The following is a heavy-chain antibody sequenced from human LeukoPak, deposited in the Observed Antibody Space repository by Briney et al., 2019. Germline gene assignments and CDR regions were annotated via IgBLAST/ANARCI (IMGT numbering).Heavy chain of an antibody. CDR2: ISYDGSNK. CDR3: AKSGDQITFDY. V-gene: IGHV3-30-3*02. CDR1: GFTFSSYA. J-gene: IGHJ4*02. Sequence: GGSLRLSCAASGFTFSSYAMHWVRQAPGKGLEWVAVISYDGSNKYYADSVKGRFTISRDDSKNTLYLQMNSLRPEDTAVYFCAKSGDQITFDYWGQGTLVTVSS. D-gene: IGHD7-27*01.